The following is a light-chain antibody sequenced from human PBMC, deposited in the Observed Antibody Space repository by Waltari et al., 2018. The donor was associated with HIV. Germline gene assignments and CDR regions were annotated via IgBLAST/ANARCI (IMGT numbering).Light chain of an antibody. V-gene: IGKV1-5*01. CDR2: EAS. CDR3: QQYNSHSRT. J-gene: IGKJ1*01. Sequence: DIQMNQSPSTVSASVGDTVTVTCRASQNIGKMLAWYQQKPGKAPELLIYEASTLEVGVPSIFSGGGSGKEFTLTISRLQPDDFATYYCQQYNSHSRTFGQGTKVEIK. CDR1: QNIGKM.